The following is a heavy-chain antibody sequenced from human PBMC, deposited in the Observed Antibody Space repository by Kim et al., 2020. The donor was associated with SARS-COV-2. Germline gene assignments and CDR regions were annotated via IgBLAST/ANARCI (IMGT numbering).Heavy chain of an antibody. J-gene: IGHJ4*02. Sequence: SPSFQGQVTISADKSISTAYLQWSSLKASDTAMYYCARHALGIAARQCDYWGQGTLVTVSS. V-gene: IGHV5-51*01. D-gene: IGHD6-6*01. CDR3: ARHALGIAARQCDY.